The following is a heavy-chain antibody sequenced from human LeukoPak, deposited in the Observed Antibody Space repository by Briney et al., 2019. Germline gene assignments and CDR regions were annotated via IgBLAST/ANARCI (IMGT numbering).Heavy chain of an antibody. CDR3: ARSQRAGYNVYHFDY. D-gene: IGHD5-24*01. CDR2: IIPIFRTT. V-gene: IGHV1-69*13. J-gene: IGHJ4*02. Sequence: SVKVSCKASGGTFSSYGVSWVRQAPGQGLEWMGGIIPIFRTTTYAQKFRGRVMITANESMSTAYMELSSLRSEDTAVYYCARSQRAGYNVYHFDYWGQGTLVTVSS. CDR1: GGTFSSYG.